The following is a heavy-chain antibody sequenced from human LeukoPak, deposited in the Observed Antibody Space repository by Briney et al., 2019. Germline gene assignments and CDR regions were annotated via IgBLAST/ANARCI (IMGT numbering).Heavy chain of an antibody. Sequence: SETLSLTCAVYGGSFSGYYWSWIRQPPGKGLEWIGEINHSGSTNYNPSLKSRVTISVDTSKNQFSLKLSSVTAADTAVYYCARVVVPAALSNYYYYMDVWGKGTTVTVSS. V-gene: IGHV4-34*01. CDR1: GGSFSGYY. D-gene: IGHD2-2*01. CDR2: INHSGST. CDR3: ARVVVPAALSNYYYYMDV. J-gene: IGHJ6*03.